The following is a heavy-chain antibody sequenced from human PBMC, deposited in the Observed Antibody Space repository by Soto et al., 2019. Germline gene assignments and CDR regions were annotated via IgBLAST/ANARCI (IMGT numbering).Heavy chain of an antibody. J-gene: IGHJ6*02. V-gene: IGHV1-2*02. CDR1: GYTFTGYY. Sequence: ASVNVSCKASGYTFTGYYMHWVRQAPGQGLEWMGWINPSSGGTNYAQKFQGRVTMTRDTSISTAYMELSRLRSDDTAVYYCARVRPRQIAAAGGYYYCGMDVWGQGTTVTVSS. CDR3: ARVRPRQIAAAGGYYYCGMDV. D-gene: IGHD6-13*01. CDR2: INPSSGGT.